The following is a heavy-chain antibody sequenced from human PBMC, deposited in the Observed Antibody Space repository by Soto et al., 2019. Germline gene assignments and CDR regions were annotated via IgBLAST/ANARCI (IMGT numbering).Heavy chain of an antibody. Sequence: GGSLRLSCAASGFTFSSYGMHWVRQAPGKGLEWVAVISYDGSNKYYADSVKGRFTISRDNSKNTLYLQMNSLRAEDTAVYYCARVTTMVRGPPNPYYYYYYMDVWGKGTTVTVS. J-gene: IGHJ6*03. CDR1: GFTFSSYG. CDR3: ARVTTMVRGPPNPYYYYYYMDV. D-gene: IGHD3-10*01. CDR2: ISYDGSNK. V-gene: IGHV3-30*03.